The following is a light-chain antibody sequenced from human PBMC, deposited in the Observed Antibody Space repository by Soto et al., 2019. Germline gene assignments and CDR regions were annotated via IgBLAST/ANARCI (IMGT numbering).Light chain of an antibody. V-gene: IGLV2-14*01. CDR1: SSDVGGYNH. CDR2: EVS. CDR3: SSYTSASNVL. J-gene: IGLJ2*01. Sequence: LTQPASVSGSPGQSITISCTGTSSDVGGYNHVSWYQQHPGKAPKLMIYEVSTRPSGVSNRFSGSKSGNTAPLTISGLQAEDEADYYCSSYTSASNVLFGGGTKVTVL.